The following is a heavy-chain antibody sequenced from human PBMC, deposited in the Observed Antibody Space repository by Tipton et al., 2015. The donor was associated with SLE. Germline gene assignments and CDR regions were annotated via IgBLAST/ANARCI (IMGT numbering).Heavy chain of an antibody. CDR3: VKDSRVPVTYSFDY. V-gene: IGHV3-23*01. CDR1: GFTFKTYA. CDR2: ISGPGGST. D-gene: IGHD4-17*01. Sequence: SLRLSCAASGFTFKTYAMSWVRQAPGKGLEWVSAISGPGGSTYYADSVKGRFTISRDNSKNTLYLHMNNLRAEDTAVYYCVKDSRVPVTYSFDYWGQGTLVTVSS. J-gene: IGHJ4*02.